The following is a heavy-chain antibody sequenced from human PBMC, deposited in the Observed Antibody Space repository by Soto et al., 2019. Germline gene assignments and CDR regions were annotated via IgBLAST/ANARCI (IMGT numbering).Heavy chain of an antibody. CDR2: ISGSGGST. Sequence: EVQLLESGGGLVQPGGSLRLSCAASGFTFSSYAMSWVRQAPGKGLEWVSAISGSGGSTYYADSVKGRFTISRDNSKNTLYLQMNSLRAEDTAVYYCAKDLEGLRYYYDSSGYYPNDYWGQGTLVTVSS. D-gene: IGHD3-22*01. CDR1: GFTFSSYA. CDR3: AKDLEGLRYYYDSSGYYPNDY. J-gene: IGHJ4*02. V-gene: IGHV3-23*01.